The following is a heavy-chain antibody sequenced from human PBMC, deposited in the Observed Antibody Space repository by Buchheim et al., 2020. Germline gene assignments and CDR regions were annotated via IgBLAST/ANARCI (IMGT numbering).Heavy chain of an antibody. CDR1: GFTFSSYA. CDR2: ISGSGGST. D-gene: IGHD5-18*01. Sequence: EVQLLESGGGLVQPGGSLRLSCAASGFTFSSYAMSWVRQAPGKGLEWVSAISGSGGSTYYADSVKGRFAISRDNSKHKLYLQMNSLRAEDTAVYYCAKGFTAMANYYYGMDVWGQGTT. V-gene: IGHV3-23*01. J-gene: IGHJ6*02. CDR3: AKGFTAMANYYYGMDV.